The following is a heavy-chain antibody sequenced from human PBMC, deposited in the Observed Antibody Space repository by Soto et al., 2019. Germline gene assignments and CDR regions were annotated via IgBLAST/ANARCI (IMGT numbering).Heavy chain of an antibody. V-gene: IGHV3-30-3*01. J-gene: IGHJ6*02. Sequence: GESLKISCAASGFTFSSYAMHWVRQAPGKGLEWVAVISYDGSNKYYADSVKGRFTISRDNSKNTLYLQMNSLRAEDTAVYYCAREDYYGSGSYLSFFNYYGMDVWGQGTTVTVSS. CDR2: ISYDGSNK. CDR3: AREDYYGSGSYLSFFNYYGMDV. D-gene: IGHD3-10*01. CDR1: GFTFSSYA.